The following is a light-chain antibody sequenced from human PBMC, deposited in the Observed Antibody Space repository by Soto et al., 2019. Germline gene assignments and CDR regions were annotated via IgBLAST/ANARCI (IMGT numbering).Light chain of an antibody. Sequence: DIQMTQSPSSLSPSVXXXVXXXCRASLPISNYLAWYQQKPGKIPNLLIYAASTLQAGVPSRFSGSGSGTDFTLTISSLQPEDVAAYYCQKYNSAPLTFGGGTKVDIK. CDR2: AAS. V-gene: IGKV1-27*01. CDR1: LPISNY. CDR3: QKYNSAPLT. J-gene: IGKJ4*01.